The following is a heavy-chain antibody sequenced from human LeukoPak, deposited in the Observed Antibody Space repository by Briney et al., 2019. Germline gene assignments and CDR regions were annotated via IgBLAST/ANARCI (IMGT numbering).Heavy chain of an antibody. D-gene: IGHD1-1*01. Sequence: SETLSLTCTVSGGSISSYYWSWIRQPPGKGLEWIGYIYYSGSTNYNPSLKSRVTISVDTSKNQFSLELSSVTAADTAVYYCARAKLERGVGDTFDIWGQGTMVTVSS. V-gene: IGHV4-59*01. J-gene: IGHJ3*02. CDR2: IYYSGST. CDR1: GGSISSYY. CDR3: ARAKLERGVGDTFDI.